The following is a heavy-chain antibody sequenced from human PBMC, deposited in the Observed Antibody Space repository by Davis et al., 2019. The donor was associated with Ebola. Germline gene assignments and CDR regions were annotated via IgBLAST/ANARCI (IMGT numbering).Heavy chain of an antibody. J-gene: IGHJ6*02. Sequence: GESLKISCAASGFTFSSYGMHWVRQAPGKGLEWVAVISYDGSNEYYADSVKGRFTISRDNAKNTLYLQMNSLRAEDTAVYYCADIYGVDVWGQGTTVTVSS. CDR1: GFTFSSYG. V-gene: IGHV3-33*05. CDR2: ISYDGSNE. CDR3: ADIYGVDV.